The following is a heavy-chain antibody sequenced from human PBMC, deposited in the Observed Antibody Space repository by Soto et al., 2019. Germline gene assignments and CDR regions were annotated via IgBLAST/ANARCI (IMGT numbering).Heavy chain of an antibody. CDR2: IWYDGSNK. CDR3: ARDSRPDLWAYYYYYGMDV. J-gene: IGHJ6*02. V-gene: IGHV3-33*01. Sequence: QVQLVESGGGVVQPGRSLRLSCAASGFTFSSYGMHWVRQAPGKGLEWVAVIWYDGSNKYYADSVKGRFTISRDNSKNTLYLQMNSRRAEDTAVYYCARDSRPDLWAYYYYYGMDVWGQGTTVTVSS. D-gene: IGHD3-3*01. CDR1: GFTFSSYG.